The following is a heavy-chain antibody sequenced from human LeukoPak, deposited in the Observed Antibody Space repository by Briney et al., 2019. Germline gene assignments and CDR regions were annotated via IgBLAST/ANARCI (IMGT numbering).Heavy chain of an antibody. V-gene: IGHV4-30-4*07. CDR3: ARGWGPAYCGGDCHRHSDY. CDR1: GGSLSSGCYS. CDR2: IYNSGSN. Sequence: SESLSLTCAVSGGSLSSGCYSWDWVRQPPGKGLEWVWYIYNSGSNSYNPSLKSRVTMSVDTSKNQFSLKLSSVTAADTAVYYCARGWGPAYCGGDCHRHSDYWGQGSLVTVSS. J-gene: IGHJ4*02. D-gene: IGHD2-21*02.